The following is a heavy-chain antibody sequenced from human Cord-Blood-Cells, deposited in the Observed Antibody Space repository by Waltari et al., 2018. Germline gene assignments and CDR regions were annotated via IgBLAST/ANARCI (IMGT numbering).Heavy chain of an antibody. D-gene: IGHD3-3*01. CDR3: ARMLAHDTYDFWSGYDAFDI. V-gene: IGHV2-26*01. CDR1: GFSLSNARMG. CDR2: IFSNDEK. J-gene: IGHJ3*02. Sequence: QVTLKESGPVLVKPTETLTLTCTVSGFSLSNARMGVSWIRQPPGTALEWLAHIFSNDEKSYSTSLKSRLTISKDTSKSQVVLTMTNMDPVDTATYYCARMLAHDTYDFWSGYDAFDIWGQGTMVTVSS.